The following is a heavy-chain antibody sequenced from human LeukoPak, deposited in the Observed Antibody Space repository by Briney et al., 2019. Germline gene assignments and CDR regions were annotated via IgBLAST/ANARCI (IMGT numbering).Heavy chain of an antibody. Sequence: ASVNDTCVASGYRFTSYSISWVRPAPGQGLEWVGWISSYNGKTNYGKNVQGRVTMTTDTSTSTAYMELRSLRSDDTAIYYCARNYDSSKDGNDYWAMRPLLTVSS. D-gene: IGHD3-22*01. J-gene: IGHJ4*02. V-gene: IGHV1-18*01. CDR1: GYRFTSYS. CDR2: ISSYNGKT. CDR3: ARNYDSSKDGNDY.